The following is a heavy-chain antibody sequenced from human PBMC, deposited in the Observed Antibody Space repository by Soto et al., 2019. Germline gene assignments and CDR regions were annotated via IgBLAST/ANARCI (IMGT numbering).Heavy chain of an antibody. CDR2: IYNSGST. D-gene: IGHD2-15*01. Sequence: SEALSLPCSVSCGSISRSYCSLSRQPPGKGLEWIGYIYNSGSTNYNPSLKSRVTISVDTSKNQFSLKLSSVTAADTAVYYCARDRGGTNTEIDSWGQGTLVTVSS. J-gene: IGHJ4*02. CDR1: CGSISRSY. V-gene: IGHV4-59*01. CDR3: ARDRGGTNTEIDS.